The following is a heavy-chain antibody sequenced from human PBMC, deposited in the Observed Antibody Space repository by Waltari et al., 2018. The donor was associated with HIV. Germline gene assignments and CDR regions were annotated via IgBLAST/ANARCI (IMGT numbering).Heavy chain of an antibody. CDR1: GGSISNYY. D-gene: IGHD6-13*01. CDR3: ARVDRYTSSGLDY. V-gene: IGHV4-59*01. Sequence: QVQLQESGPGLVKPSETLSLICTVSGGSISNYYWTWIRQPPGKGLEWIGYIYYSGSTNYNPALKSRVTSSVDTSKNQFSLKVRSVTAADTARYYCARVDRYTSSGLDYWGQGTLVNVSS. J-gene: IGHJ4*02. CDR2: IYYSGST.